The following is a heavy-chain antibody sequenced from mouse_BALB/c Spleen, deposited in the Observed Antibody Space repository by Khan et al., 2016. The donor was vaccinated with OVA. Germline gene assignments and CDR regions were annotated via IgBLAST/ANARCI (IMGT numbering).Heavy chain of an antibody. J-gene: IGHJ4*01. Sequence: QIQLVQSGPELKKPGETVQISCKASGFTFTNYGMNWVKQAPGKGLKWMGWINTYTGKPTFDDDFKGRFAFSLETSASTAYLQINSLKNEDTATYFCARVGYNGTIDCWGQGTTVTVSS. CDR2: INTYTGKP. CDR3: ARVGYNGTIDC. CDR1: GFTFTNYG. V-gene: IGHV9-3-1*01. D-gene: IGHD2-14*01.